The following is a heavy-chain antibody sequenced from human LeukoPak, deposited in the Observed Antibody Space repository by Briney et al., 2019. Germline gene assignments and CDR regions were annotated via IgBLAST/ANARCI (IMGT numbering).Heavy chain of an antibody. CDR1: GYTFTDYY. D-gene: IGHD1-1*01. CDR2: ISPNSGGT. J-gene: IGHJ4*02. CDR3: AREGNNNWSGY. V-gene: IGHV1-2*02. Sequence: VASVKVSRKTSGYTFTDYYIYWVRQAPGQGLEWMGWISPNSGGTNYAQKFQGRVTMTRDTSISTAYMELNRLRSDDTAVYYCAREGNNNWSGYWGQGTLVTVSS.